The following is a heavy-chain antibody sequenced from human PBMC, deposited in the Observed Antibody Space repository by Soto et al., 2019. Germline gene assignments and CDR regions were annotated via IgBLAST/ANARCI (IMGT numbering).Heavy chain of an antibody. J-gene: IGHJ6*02. CDR2: IYYSGRT. CDR1: GGSINNYY. CDR3: ASQNNPYYYYGMDV. V-gene: IGHV4-59*08. D-gene: IGHD1-1*01. Sequence: PSETLSLTCTVSGGSINNYYWSWIRQPPGKGLEWIGYIYYSGRTSYNPSLKSRVTISVDTSKNQFSLKLSSVTAADTAVYYCASQNNPYYYYGMDVWGQGTTVTVSS.